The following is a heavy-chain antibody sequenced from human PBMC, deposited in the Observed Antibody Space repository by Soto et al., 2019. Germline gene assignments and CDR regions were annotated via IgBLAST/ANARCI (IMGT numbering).Heavy chain of an antibody. D-gene: IGHD2-8*01. CDR1: GYTLTELS. CDR3: ATGGCTNGVCYGHYYYYYGMDV. CDR2: FDPEDGET. J-gene: IGHJ6*02. V-gene: IGHV1-24*01. Sequence: ASVKVSCKVSGYTLTELSMHWVRQAPGKGLEWMGGFDPEDGETIYAQKFQGRVTMTEDTSTDTAYMELSSLGSEDTAVYYCATGGCTNGVCYGHYYYYYGMDVWGQGTTVTVSS.